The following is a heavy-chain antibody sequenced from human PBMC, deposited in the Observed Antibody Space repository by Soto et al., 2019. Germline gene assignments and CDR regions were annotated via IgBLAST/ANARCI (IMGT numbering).Heavy chain of an antibody. V-gene: IGHV4-30-4*01. J-gene: IGHJ5*01. CDR1: GDSISTVDYF. CDR2: IYKSATT. CDR3: ARGRYCLSGRCFRNRFDS. Sequence: QVQLLEAGPGLVKPSQTLSLTCSVSGDSISTVDYFWAWVHQPPGQALEYIGYIYKSATTYYNPSFESRVTISLDTSKSQFSLNVTSRSAADTAVYFCARGRYCLSGRCFRNRFDSWGQGTLVTVSS. D-gene: IGHD2-15*01.